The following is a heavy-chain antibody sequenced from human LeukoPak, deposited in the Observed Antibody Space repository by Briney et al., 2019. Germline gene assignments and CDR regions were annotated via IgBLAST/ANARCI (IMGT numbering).Heavy chain of an antibody. D-gene: IGHD3-22*01. Sequence: PSETLSLTCAVYGGSFSGYYWSWIRQPPGKGLEWIGEINHSGSTNYNPSLKSRVTISVDTSKNQFSLKLSSVTAADTAVYYCARWSSGYNDAFDTWGQGTMVTVSS. J-gene: IGHJ3*02. CDR1: GGSFSGYY. V-gene: IGHV4-34*01. CDR2: INHSGST. CDR3: ARWSSGYNDAFDT.